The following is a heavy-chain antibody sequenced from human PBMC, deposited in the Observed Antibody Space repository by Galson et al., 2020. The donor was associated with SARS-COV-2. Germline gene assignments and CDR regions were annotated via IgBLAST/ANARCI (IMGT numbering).Heavy chain of an antibody. CDR1: GFSFSGSA. V-gene: IGHV3-73*01. CDR2: IRSKGNGYAT. J-gene: IGHJ4*02. D-gene: IGHD5-12*01. CDR3: TCYSGYDQTYLGFDY. Sequence: QLGESLKISCAASGFSFSGSAIHWVRQAPGKGLEWVGRIRSKGNGYATAYAASVMGRFTISRDDSKNTAYLQVNSLKTEDTAVYYCTCYSGYDQTYLGFDYWGQGTLVTVSS.